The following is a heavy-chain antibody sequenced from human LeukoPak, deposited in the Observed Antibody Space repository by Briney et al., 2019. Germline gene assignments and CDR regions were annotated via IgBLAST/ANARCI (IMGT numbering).Heavy chain of an antibody. V-gene: IGHV3-23*01. CDR2: ISGSGGST. J-gene: IGHJ4*02. Sequence: PGGSLRLSCAASGFTFSSYAMSWVRQAPGKGLEWVSAISGSGGSTYYADSVKGRFTISRDNSKNTLYLQMNSLRAEDTAVYYCAKDRRYCSSTSCYLSTPPDYWGQGTLVTVSS. CDR3: AKDRRYCSSTSCYLSTPPDY. CDR1: GFTFSSYA. D-gene: IGHD2-2*01.